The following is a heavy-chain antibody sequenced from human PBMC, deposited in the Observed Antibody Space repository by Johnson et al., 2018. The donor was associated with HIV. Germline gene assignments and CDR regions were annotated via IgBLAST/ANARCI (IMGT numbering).Heavy chain of an antibody. Sequence: VQLVESGGGVVQPGRSLRLSCAASGFTFSDHWMQWVRQVPGKGLVWVSRINGDGTGSTYADSVKGRFTISRDNAKNTLYLQMDSLRAEDTAVYYCARGDPPNVFDIWGQGTMVTVSS. V-gene: IGHV3-74*02. D-gene: IGHD3-10*01. CDR2: INGDGTGS. CDR3: ARGDPPNVFDI. J-gene: IGHJ3*02. CDR1: GFTFSDHW.